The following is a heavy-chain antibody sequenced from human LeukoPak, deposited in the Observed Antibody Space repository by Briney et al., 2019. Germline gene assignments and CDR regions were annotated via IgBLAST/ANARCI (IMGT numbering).Heavy chain of an antibody. CDR3: ARVPNYYDSSGPIYYMDV. V-gene: IGHV3-11*04. Sequence: KTGGSLRLSCAASGFTFSDYYMSGIRQAPGKGLEWVSYISSSGSTIYYADSVRGRFTISRDNAKNSLYLQMNGLRAEDTAVYYCARVPNYYDSSGPIYYMDVWGKGTTVTVSS. CDR2: ISSSGSTI. J-gene: IGHJ6*03. CDR1: GFTFSDYY. D-gene: IGHD3-22*01.